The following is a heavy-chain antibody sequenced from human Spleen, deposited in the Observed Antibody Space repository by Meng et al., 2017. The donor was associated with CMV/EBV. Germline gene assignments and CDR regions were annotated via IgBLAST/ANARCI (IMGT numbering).Heavy chain of an antibody. V-gene: IGHV3-23*01. CDR3: AKDRTNDYSNSGGFYWYFAH. J-gene: IGHJ2*01. CDR2: ISGSGGST. Sequence: FSSYAMSWVRQAPGKGLEWVSGISGSGGSTNYADSVKGRFTISRDNSKNTLYLQMNSLRAEDTAIYYCAKDRTNDYSNSGGFYWYFAHWGRGTLVTVSS. CDR1: FSSYA. D-gene: IGHD4-11*01.